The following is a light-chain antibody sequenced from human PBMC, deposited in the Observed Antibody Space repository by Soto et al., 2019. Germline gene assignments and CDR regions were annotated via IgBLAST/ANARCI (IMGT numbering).Light chain of an antibody. V-gene: IGKV1-39*01. CDR3: QQCSSTPWT. CDR1: QGISSY. J-gene: IGKJ1*01. Sequence: DIKLTQSPSSLSVSVDDRVTITCRASQGISSYLAWYQQKPGKAPKVLIYAASSLQSGVPSRFSGSGSGTDFTLTISSLQPEDFATYYCQQCSSTPWTFGQGTKVDIK. CDR2: AAS.